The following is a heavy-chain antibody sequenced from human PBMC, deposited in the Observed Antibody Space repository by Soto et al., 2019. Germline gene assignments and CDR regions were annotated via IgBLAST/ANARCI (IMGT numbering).Heavy chain of an antibody. CDR1: GFTFISYA. J-gene: IGHJ4*02. CDR3: ARDRSYYDSSGSYSAPD. D-gene: IGHD3-22*01. V-gene: IGHV3-23*01. Sequence: GGSLRLSCAAYGFTFISYAMNWVFQAPGKGLEWVSAISGSAATTHFADSVKGRFTISRDNSKNTLYLQMNSLRAEDTAVYYCARDRSYYDSSGSYSAPDWGQGTLVTVSS. CDR2: ISGSAATT.